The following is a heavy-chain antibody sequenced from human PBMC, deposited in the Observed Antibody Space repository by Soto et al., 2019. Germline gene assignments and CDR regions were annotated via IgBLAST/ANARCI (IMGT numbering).Heavy chain of an antibody. CDR1: GFTFSNHA. D-gene: IGHD2-2*02. V-gene: IGHV3-23*01. CDR3: AKNSPLYSQRYYYYYMDV. CDR2: ISGSGGST. Sequence: SGGSLRLSCAASGFTFSNHAMNWVRQAPGKGLEWVSAISGSGGSTYYADSVKGRSTISRDNSKNTLYLQMNSLRAEDTAVYYCAKNSPLYSQRYYYYYMDVWGKGTTVTVSS. J-gene: IGHJ6*03.